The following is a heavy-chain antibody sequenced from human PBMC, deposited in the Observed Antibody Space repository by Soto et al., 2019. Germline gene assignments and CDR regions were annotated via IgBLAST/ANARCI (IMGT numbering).Heavy chain of an antibody. CDR2: ISAHNGNT. CDR3: ARGRYGDY. CDR1: GYIFTTYG. J-gene: IGHJ4*02. D-gene: IGHD1-1*01. Sequence: QVHLVQSGAEVKKPGASVKVSCKGSGYIFTTYGITWVGQAPGQGLEWMGWISAHNGNTNYAQKLQGRVTVTRDTSTSTAYMELRNLRSDDTAVYYCARGRYGDYWGQGALVTVSS. V-gene: IGHV1-18*01.